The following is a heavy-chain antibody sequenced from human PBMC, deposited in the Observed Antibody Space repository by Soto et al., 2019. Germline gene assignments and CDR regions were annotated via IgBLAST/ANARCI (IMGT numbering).Heavy chain of an antibody. CDR2: INPNSGGT. CDR1: GYTFTGYY. Sequence: ASVKVSCKASGYTFTGYYMHWVRQAPGQGLEWMGWINPNSGGTNYEQKFQGWVTMTRDTSISTAYMELSRLRSDDTAVYYCARVSRKGELLYDYWGQGTLVTVSS. D-gene: IGHD1-26*01. V-gene: IGHV1-2*04. CDR3: ARVSRKGELLYDY. J-gene: IGHJ4*02.